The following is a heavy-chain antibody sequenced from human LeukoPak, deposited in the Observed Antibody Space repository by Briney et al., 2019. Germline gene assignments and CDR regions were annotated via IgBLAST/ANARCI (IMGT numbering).Heavy chain of an antibody. Sequence: SETLSLTCTVSGGSISNYHWSWIRQPAGKGLEWIGRIYTSGSTNYNPSLKSRVTMSVDTSKNQSSLKLSSVTAADTAVYYCARLKGQSYYYMDVWGKGTTVTVSS. CDR1: GGSISNYH. V-gene: IGHV4-4*07. CDR2: IYTSGST. CDR3: ARLKGQSYYYMDV. J-gene: IGHJ6*03.